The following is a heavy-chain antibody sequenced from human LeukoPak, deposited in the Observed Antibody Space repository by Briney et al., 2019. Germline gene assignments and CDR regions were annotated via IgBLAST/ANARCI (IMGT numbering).Heavy chain of an antibody. D-gene: IGHD5-18*01. V-gene: IGHV3-48*01. CDR2: ISSSSSTI. J-gene: IGHJ4*02. CDR1: GFTFSSYS. Sequence: GGSLRLSCAASGFTFSSYSMNWVRQAPGKGLEWVSYISSSSSTIYYADSVKGRFTISRGNAKNSLYLQMNSLRAEDTAVYYCAREDSYGYESGDYWGQGTLVTVSS. CDR3: AREDSYGYESGDY.